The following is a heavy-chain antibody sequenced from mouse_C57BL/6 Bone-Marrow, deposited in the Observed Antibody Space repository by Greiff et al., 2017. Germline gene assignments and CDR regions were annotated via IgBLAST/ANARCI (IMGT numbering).Heavy chain of an antibody. CDR2: IDPENGDT. D-gene: IGHD2-4*01. V-gene: IGHV14-4*01. CDR1: GFNIKDDY. CDR3: TSLIYYDYGLFAY. J-gene: IGHJ3*01. Sequence: EVQLQQSGAELVRPGASVKLSCTASGFNIKDDYMHWVKQRPEQGLEWIGWIDPENGDTEYASKFQGKATITADTSSNTAYLQLSSLTSEDTAVYYCTSLIYYDYGLFAYWGQGTLVTGSA.